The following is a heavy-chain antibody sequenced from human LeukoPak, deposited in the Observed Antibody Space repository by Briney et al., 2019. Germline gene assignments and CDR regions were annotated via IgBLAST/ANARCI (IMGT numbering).Heavy chain of an antibody. CDR3: ARGCEGSGGSCYSDAFDI. CDR2: INHSGST. Sequence: SETLSLTCAVYGGSFSGYYWSWIRQPPGKGLEWIGEINHSGSTNYNPSLKSRVTISVDTSKNQFSLKLSSVTAADTAVYYCARGCEGSGGSCYSDAFDIWGQGTMVTVSS. D-gene: IGHD2-15*01. J-gene: IGHJ3*02. V-gene: IGHV4-34*01. CDR1: GGSFSGYY.